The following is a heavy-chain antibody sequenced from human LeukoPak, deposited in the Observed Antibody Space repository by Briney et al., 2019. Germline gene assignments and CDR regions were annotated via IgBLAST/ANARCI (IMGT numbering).Heavy chain of an antibody. CDR2: ISAYYGNT. Sequence: GASVKVSCKSSGYTFIKTRITWVRQAPGQGLEWMGWISAYYGNTHYVENFEGRVAMTRDTSTNTAYMELKSLTSDDTAICYCARMGGGTYYYFDFWGQGTLVTVSP. CDR3: ARMGGGTYYYFDF. CDR1: GYTFIKTR. V-gene: IGHV1-18*01. D-gene: IGHD1-26*01. J-gene: IGHJ4*02.